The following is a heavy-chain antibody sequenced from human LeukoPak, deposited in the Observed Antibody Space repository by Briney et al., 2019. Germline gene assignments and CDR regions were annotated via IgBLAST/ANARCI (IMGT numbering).Heavy chain of an antibody. CDR1: GYTFTSYY. J-gene: IGHJ4*02. V-gene: IGHV1-46*01. Sequence: ASVKVSRKTSGYTFTSYYMHWVRQAPGQGLEWMGIINPSGGSTSYAQKFQGRVTMTRDTSTSTVYMELSSLRSEDTAVYYCAKRRGSGYDLDYWGQGTLVTVSS. CDR3: AKRRGSGYDLDY. D-gene: IGHD5-12*01. CDR2: INPSGGST.